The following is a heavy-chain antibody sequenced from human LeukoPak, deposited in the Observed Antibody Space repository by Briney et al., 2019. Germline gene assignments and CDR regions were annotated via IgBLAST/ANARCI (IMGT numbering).Heavy chain of an antibody. CDR3: ARDIQWQTPTLYGTDY. V-gene: IGHV1-2*02. CDR2: INPNSGGT. CDR1: GYTFTGYY. D-gene: IGHD5-12*01. Sequence: ASVKVSCKASGYTFTGYYMHWVRQAPGQGLEWMGWINPNSGGTNYAQKFQGRVTMTRDTSISTAYMELSRLRSDDTAVYYCARDIQWQTPTLYGTDYWGQGTLVTVSS. J-gene: IGHJ4*02.